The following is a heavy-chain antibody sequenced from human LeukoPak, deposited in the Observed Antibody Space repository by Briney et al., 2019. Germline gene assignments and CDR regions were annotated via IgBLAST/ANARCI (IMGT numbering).Heavy chain of an antibody. Sequence: GGSLRLSCAASGFTFSSYSTNWVRQAPGKGLEWVSSISSSSSYIYYADSVKGRFTISRDNAKNSLYLQMNSLRAEDTAVYYCARDYGSGTYYFDYWGQGTLVTVSS. D-gene: IGHD3-10*01. V-gene: IGHV3-21*01. CDR3: ARDYGSGTYYFDY. CDR1: GFTFSSYS. CDR2: ISSSSSYI. J-gene: IGHJ4*02.